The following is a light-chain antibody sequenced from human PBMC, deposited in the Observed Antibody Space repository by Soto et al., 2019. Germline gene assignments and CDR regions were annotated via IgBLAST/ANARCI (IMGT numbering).Light chain of an antibody. J-gene: IGLJ3*02. CDR1: ISDVGGNNY. CDR2: EVR. Sequence: QSALTQPASGSGSPGQSTTISCSGTISDVGGNNYVSWYQHHPGKAPKVIIYEVRKWPSGVSNRFSGSKSGNTASLTISGLQAEDEADYYCSSYTSSGTWVFGGGTKLTVL. V-gene: IGLV2-14*01. CDR3: SSYTSSGTWV.